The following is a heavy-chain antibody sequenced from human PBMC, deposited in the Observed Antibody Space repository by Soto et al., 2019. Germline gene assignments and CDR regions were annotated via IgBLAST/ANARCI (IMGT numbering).Heavy chain of an antibody. CDR1: GYTFTSYG. Sequence: QVQLVQAGAEVKKPGASVKVSCKASGYTFTSYGISWVRQAPGQGLEWMGWISAYNGNTNYAQKLQGRVTMTTDTSTSTAYMELRSLRSDDTAVYYCARDPLPYSSSWYYNWFDPWGQGTLVTVSS. V-gene: IGHV1-18*01. J-gene: IGHJ5*02. D-gene: IGHD6-13*01. CDR3: ARDPLPYSSSWYYNWFDP. CDR2: ISAYNGNT.